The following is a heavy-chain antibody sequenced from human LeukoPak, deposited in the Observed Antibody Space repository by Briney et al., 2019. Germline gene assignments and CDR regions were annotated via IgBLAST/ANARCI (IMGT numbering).Heavy chain of an antibody. J-gene: IGHJ3*02. D-gene: IGHD3-22*01. CDR1: GFTFSSYG. V-gene: IGHV3-33*01. CDR2: IWDDGSNK. CDR3: ARDANLGYDAFDI. Sequence: HPGGSLRLSCAASGFTFSSYGMHWVRQAPGKGLEWVAVIWDDGSNKYYADSVRGRFTISRDNSKNTLYLQVNSLRVEDTAIYYCARDANLGYDAFDIWGQGTLVIVSS.